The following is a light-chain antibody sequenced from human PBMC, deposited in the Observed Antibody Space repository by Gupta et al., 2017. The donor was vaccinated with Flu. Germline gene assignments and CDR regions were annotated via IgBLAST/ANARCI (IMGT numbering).Light chain of an antibody. V-gene: IGKV4-1*01. J-gene: IGKJ2*01. CDR3: QQYYSTPYT. CDR1: QSILYSSNNKNY. CDR2: WAS. Sequence: NCKSSQSILYSSNNKNYLAWYQQKPGQPPKLLIYWASTRKSGVPDRFSGSGSGTDFTLTISSLQAEDVAVYYCQQYYSTPYTFGQGTKLEIK.